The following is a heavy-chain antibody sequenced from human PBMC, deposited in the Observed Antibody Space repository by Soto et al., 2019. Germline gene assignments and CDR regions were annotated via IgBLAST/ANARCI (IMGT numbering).Heavy chain of an antibody. Sequence: QVQLQQWGAGLLKPSETLSLTCAVYGGSFSGYYWSWIRQPPGKGLEWIGEINHSGSTNYNPSLKSRVTISVDTSKNQLSLKLSSVTAADTAVYYCASQGLLGSGYDMGWGQGTLVTVSS. V-gene: IGHV4-34*01. D-gene: IGHD5-12*01. CDR2: INHSGST. J-gene: IGHJ4*02. CDR1: GGSFSGYY. CDR3: ASQGLLGSGYDMG.